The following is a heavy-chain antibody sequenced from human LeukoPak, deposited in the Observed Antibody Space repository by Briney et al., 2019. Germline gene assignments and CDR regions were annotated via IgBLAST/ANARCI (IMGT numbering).Heavy chain of an antibody. D-gene: IGHD3-10*01. CDR2: IIPIFGTA. CDR1: GGTFSSYA. Sequence: SVKVSCKASGGTFSSYAISWVRQAPGQGLEWMGGIIPIFGTANYAQKFQGRVTITADESTSTAYMELSSLRSEDTAVYYCARGQYYYGSGSGYYYGLDVWGKGTTVAVSS. J-gene: IGHJ6*04. CDR3: ARGQYYYGSGSGYYYGLDV. V-gene: IGHV1-69*13.